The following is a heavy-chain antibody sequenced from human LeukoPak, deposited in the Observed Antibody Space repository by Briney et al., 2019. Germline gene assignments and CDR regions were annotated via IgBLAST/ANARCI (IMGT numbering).Heavy chain of an antibody. CDR1: GFTFSSYS. D-gene: IGHD4-23*01. Sequence: GGSLRLSCAASGFTFSSYSMNWVRQAPGKGLEWVSSISSSSSYIYYADSVKGRFTISRDNAKNSLYLQMNSLRAEDTAVYYCARLRNVGGNPHPFNVWGQGTTVTVSS. V-gene: IGHV3-21*01. CDR3: ARLRNVGGNPHPFNV. J-gene: IGHJ3*01. CDR2: ISSSSSYI.